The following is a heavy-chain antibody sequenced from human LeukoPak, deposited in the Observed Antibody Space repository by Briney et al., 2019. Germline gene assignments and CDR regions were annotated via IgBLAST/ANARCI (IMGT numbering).Heavy chain of an antibody. J-gene: IGHJ5*02. CDR1: GFTFSSYA. CDR3: ARELRFQYNWFDP. Sequence: PGGSLRLSCAASGFTFSSYAMHWVRQAPGKGLEWVAVISYDGSNKYYADSVKGRFTISRDNSKNTLYLQMNSLRAEDTAVYYCARELRFQYNWFDPWGQGTLVTVSS. D-gene: IGHD3-3*01. CDR2: ISYDGSNK. V-gene: IGHV3-30-3*01.